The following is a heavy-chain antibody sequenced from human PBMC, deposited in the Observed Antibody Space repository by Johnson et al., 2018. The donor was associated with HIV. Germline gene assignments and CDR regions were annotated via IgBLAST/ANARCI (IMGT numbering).Heavy chain of an antibody. J-gene: IGHJ3*02. V-gene: IGHV3-20*04. CDR3: ARVRRSGTYYVDAFDI. CDR1: GFTFDDYG. CDR2: INWNGDST. D-gene: IGHD1-26*01. Sequence: EVQLVESGGGVVGPGGSLRLSCAASGFTFDDYGVSWVRQAPGKGLEWVSGINWNGDSTGYADSVKGRFTISRDNAKNSLYLQMNNLRAEDTAVYYCARVRRSGTYYVDAFDIWGQGTMVTVSS.